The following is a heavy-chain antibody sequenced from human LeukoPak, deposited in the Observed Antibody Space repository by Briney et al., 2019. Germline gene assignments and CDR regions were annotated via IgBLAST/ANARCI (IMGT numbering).Heavy chain of an antibody. D-gene: IGHD3-10*01. CDR3: ARGILLWFGELYASGQMEINWFDP. J-gene: IGHJ5*02. V-gene: IGHV4-39*01. Sequence: SETLSLTCNVSGGSITSRSYYWGWVRQPPGKGLEWIGSTDYRGSAFYNPSLKSRVSIFVDTSKNKIALKMTTVTAADTAVYYCARGILLWFGELYASGQMEINWFDPWGQGTPVTVSS. CDR2: TDYRGSA. CDR1: GGSITSRSYY.